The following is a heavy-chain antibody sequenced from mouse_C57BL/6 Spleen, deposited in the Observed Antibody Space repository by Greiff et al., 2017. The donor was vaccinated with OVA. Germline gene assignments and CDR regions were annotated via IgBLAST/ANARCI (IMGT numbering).Heavy chain of an antibody. CDR1: GYTFTDYY. CDR2: INPNNGGT. V-gene: IGHV1-26*01. D-gene: IGHD2-12*01. CDR3: ARRRVTTY. Sequence: VQLQQSGPELVKPGASVKISCKASGYTFTDYYMNWVKQSHGKSLEWIGDINPNNGGTSYNQKFKGKATLTVDKSSSTAYMELRSLTSEDSAVYYCARRRVTTYWGQGTLVTVSA. J-gene: IGHJ3*01.